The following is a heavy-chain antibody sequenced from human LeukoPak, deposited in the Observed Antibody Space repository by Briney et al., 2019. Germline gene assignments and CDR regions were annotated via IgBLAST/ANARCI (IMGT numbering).Heavy chain of an antibody. D-gene: IGHD2-15*01. V-gene: IGHV3-30*18. CDR3: AKDGGHCSGGSRYRFDY. J-gene: IGHJ4*02. Sequence: PGGSLRLSCAASGFTFSAYGMHWVRQAPGKGLEWVAVISYEGSNKYYADSVKGRFTISRDNSKNTLHLQLNNLRAEDTAVYYCAKDGGHCSGGSRYRFDYWGQGTLVTVSS. CDR1: GFTFSAYG. CDR2: ISYEGSNK.